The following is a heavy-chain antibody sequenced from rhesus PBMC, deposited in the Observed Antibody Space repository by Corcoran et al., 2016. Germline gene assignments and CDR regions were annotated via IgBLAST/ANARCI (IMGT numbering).Heavy chain of an antibody. V-gene: IGHV3-134*01. Sequence: DVQLVESGGGLVQPGGSLRLSCAASGFTFDDYAMSWVRQAPGEGLEWVSRISGDGGSTYYADSVKGRFTISRDNAKNSLFLQMDRLRAEDTAVYYCTMVVVNYWGQGVLVTVSS. D-gene: IGHD2-21*01. CDR2: ISGDGGST. CDR3: TMVVVNY. J-gene: IGHJ4*01. CDR1: GFTFDDYA.